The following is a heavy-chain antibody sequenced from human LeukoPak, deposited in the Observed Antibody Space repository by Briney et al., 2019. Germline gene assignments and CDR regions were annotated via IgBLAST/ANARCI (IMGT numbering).Heavy chain of an antibody. CDR3: AKDLSSSHVSEYFDC. V-gene: IGHV3-30*18. J-gene: IGHJ4*02. CDR2: ISYDGSNK. Sequence: GGSLRLSCAASGFTFSSYGMHWVRQAPGKGPEWVAVISYDGSNKYYADSVKGRFTISRDNSKNTLYLQMNSLRAEDTAVYYCAKDLSSSHVSEYFDCWGQGTLVTVSS. CDR1: GFTFSSYG. D-gene: IGHD6-6*01.